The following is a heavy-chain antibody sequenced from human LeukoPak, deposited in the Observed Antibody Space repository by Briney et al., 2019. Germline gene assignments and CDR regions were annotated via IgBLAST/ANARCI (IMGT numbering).Heavy chain of an antibody. CDR2: ISGTGGST. J-gene: IGHJ4*02. CDR1: GFTFSSYA. Sequence: GGSLRLSCAASGFTFSSYAMSWVRQAPGKGLEWVSTISGTGGSTSYADSVKGRFTISRDNSKNTLYLQMNSLSAEDTAVYYCAEDWAGYFPYWGQGTLVTVFS. D-gene: IGHD3/OR15-3a*01. V-gene: IGHV3-23*01. CDR3: AEDWAGYFPY.